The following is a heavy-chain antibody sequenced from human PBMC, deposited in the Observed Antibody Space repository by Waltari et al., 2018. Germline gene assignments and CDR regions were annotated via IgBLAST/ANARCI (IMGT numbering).Heavy chain of an antibody. CDR1: GFTFSSYA. J-gene: IGHJ3*02. CDR3: ARDRFLEWLLEFGNAFDI. D-gene: IGHD3-3*01. V-gene: IGHV3-23*01. Sequence: EVQLLESGGGLVQPGGSLRLSCAASGFTFSSYAMSWCRPAPGKGLEWVSAISGSGGSTYYADSVKGRFTISRDNSKNTLYLQMNSLRAEDTAVYYCARDRFLEWLLEFGNAFDIWGQGTMVTVSS. CDR2: ISGSGGST.